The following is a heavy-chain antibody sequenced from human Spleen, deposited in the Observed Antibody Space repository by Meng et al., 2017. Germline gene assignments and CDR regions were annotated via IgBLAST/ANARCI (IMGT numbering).Heavy chain of an antibody. Sequence: SETLSLTCTVSGGSISSGGYYWSWIRQHPGKGLEWIGYIYYSGSTYYNPSLKSRVTISVDTSKNQFSLKLSSVTAADTAVYYCARGGSSYYPHWGQGTLVTVSS. CDR3: ARGGSSYYPH. J-gene: IGHJ1*01. CDR1: GGSISSGGYY. D-gene: IGHD6-13*01. CDR2: IYYSGST. V-gene: IGHV4-31*03.